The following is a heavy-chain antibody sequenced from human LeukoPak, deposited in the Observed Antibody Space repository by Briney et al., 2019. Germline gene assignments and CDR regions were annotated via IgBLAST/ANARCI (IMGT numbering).Heavy chain of an antibody. J-gene: IGHJ4*02. D-gene: IGHD5-18*01. V-gene: IGHV3-23*01. CDR2: ISGSGGST. Sequence: GGSLRLSCAASGFTFSSYAMSWVRQAPGKGLEWVSAISGSGGSTYYADSVKGRFTISRDKSKNTLHLQMNGLRAEDTVVYYCAKDEGYSYGLIDYWGQGALVTVSS. CDR1: GFTFSSYA. CDR3: AKDEGYSYGLIDY.